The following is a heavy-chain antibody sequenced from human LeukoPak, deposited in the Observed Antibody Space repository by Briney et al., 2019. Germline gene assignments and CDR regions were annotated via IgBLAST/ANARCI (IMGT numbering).Heavy chain of an antibody. J-gene: IGHJ4*02. CDR2: ISAYNGNT. Sequence: ASVKVSCKASGYTFTSYGISWVRQAPGQGLGWMGWISAYNGNTNYAQKLHDRVTMTTDTSTSTAYMELRSLRSDDADVYYCARVSLYSGSSGVDYWGQGTLVTVSS. V-gene: IGHV1-18*01. CDR3: ARVSLYSGSSGVDY. CDR1: GYTFTSYG. D-gene: IGHD1-26*01.